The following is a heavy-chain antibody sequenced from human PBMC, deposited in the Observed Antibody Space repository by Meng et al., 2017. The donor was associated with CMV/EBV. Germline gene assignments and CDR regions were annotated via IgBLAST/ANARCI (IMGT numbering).Heavy chain of an antibody. J-gene: IGHJ4*02. CDR3: ARFPYSSSLGIYYFDY. D-gene: IGHD6-6*01. Sequence: ASVKVSCKVSGYTLTELSMHWVRQAPGKGLEWMGGFDPEDGETIYAQKFQGRVTMTEDTSTDTAYMELSSLRSEDTAVYYCARFPYSSSLGIYYFDYWGQGTLVTVSS. V-gene: IGHV1-24*01. CDR1: GYTLTELS. CDR2: FDPEDGET.